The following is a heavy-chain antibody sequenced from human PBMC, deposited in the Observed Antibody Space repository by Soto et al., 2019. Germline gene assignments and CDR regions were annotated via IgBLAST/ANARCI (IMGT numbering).Heavy chain of an antibody. CDR2: IYYSGST. CDR3: ARVLGCSSTSCYTDYYYGMDV. D-gene: IGHD2-2*02. CDR1: GGSISSGGYY. J-gene: IGHJ6*02. Sequence: QVQLQESGPGLVKPSQTLSLTCTVSGGSISSGGYYWSWIRQHPGKGLEWIGYIYYSGSTYYNPSLKSRVTISVDTSKNQFSLKLSSVTAADTAVYYCARVLGCSSTSCYTDYYYGMDVWGQGTTVTVSS. V-gene: IGHV4-31*03.